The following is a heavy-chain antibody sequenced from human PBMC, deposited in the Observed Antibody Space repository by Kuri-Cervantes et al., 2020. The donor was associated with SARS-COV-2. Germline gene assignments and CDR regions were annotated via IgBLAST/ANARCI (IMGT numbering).Heavy chain of an antibody. CDR1: GGSFSDYH. Sequence: GSLRLSCAVYGGSFSDYHWTWIRQPPGMGLEWIGDITQSGGANYNSSLKSRLTISVDTSKNQFSLRLNSMTAADTAVYYCARVESGSYYAFDYWGQGTLVTVSS. J-gene: IGHJ4*02. CDR2: ITQSGGA. CDR3: ARVESGSYYAFDY. D-gene: IGHD1-26*01. V-gene: IGHV4-34*01.